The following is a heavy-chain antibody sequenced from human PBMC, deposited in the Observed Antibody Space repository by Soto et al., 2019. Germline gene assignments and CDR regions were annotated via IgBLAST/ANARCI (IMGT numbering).Heavy chain of an antibody. J-gene: IGHJ4*02. CDR3: TREAIVVIPAAQPSHFDS. Sequence: QVQLVQSGAEVKKPGASVKVSCKGLGYNFIKYGINWVRQAPGQGLEWMGWISPYSGYPHSAQKFQGRLNLTTDTAATTAYRELRSLRSADTALYYCTREAIVVIPAAQPSHFDSWGQGTLVTVSS. V-gene: IGHV1-18*01. CDR1: GYNFIKYG. D-gene: IGHD2-2*01. CDR2: ISPYSGYP.